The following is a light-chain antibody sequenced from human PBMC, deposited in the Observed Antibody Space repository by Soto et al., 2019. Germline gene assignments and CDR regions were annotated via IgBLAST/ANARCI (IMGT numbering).Light chain of an antibody. CDR2: EVT. Sequence: QSALTQPPSVSGSPGQSVTISCTGTSSDVGKYDRVSWYQQPPGTAPKLIIYEVTNRPSGVPARFSGSKSGNTASLTISGLQAVDEADYYCSSYISTSRYVFGAGTKLTVL. J-gene: IGLJ1*01. CDR3: SSYISTSRYV. CDR1: SSDVGKYDR. V-gene: IGLV2-18*02.